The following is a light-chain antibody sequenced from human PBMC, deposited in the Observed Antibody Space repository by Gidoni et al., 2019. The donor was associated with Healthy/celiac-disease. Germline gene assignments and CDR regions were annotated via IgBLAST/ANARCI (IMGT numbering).Light chain of an antibody. Sequence: DIQMTQSPSSLSASVGDRVTITCRASQNITSYLNWYQQKRGKAPKILIYAASSLQSGVPSRFSGSGSGTDLALTISNLQPEDFATYYCQQSYSTLTWTFGQGTKVEI. V-gene: IGKV1-39*01. J-gene: IGKJ1*01. CDR1: QNITSY. CDR2: AAS. CDR3: QQSYSTLTWT.